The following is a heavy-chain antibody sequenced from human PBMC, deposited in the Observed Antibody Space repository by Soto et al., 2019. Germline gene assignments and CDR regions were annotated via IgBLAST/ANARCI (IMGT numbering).Heavy chain of an antibody. CDR3: AKRGRFLSYFDY. CDR1: GGSFSGYY. D-gene: IGHD3-3*01. V-gene: IGHV4-34*01. Sequence: QVQLQQWGAGLLKPSEPLSLTCAVYGGSFSGYYWSWIRQPPGKGLEWIGEIKHSGSTNYNPSLKSRVTISADTSKNQFSLKLSSVTAADTAVYYCAKRGRFLSYFDYWGQGTLVTVSS. J-gene: IGHJ4*02. CDR2: IKHSGST.